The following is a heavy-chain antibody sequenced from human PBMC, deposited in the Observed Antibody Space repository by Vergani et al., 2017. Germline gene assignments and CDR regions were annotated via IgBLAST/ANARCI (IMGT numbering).Heavy chain of an antibody. D-gene: IGHD6-19*01. CDR3: AKAVAGTLYYYYMDV. Sequence: QVQLVESGGGVVQPGRSLRLSCAASGFTFSSYGMHWVRQAPGKGLEWVAVISYDGSNKYYADSVKGRFTISRDNSKNTLYLQMNSLRAEDTAVYYCAKAVAGTLYYYYMDVWGKGTTVTVSS. V-gene: IGHV3-30*18. CDR1: GFTFSSYG. J-gene: IGHJ6*03. CDR2: ISYDGSNK.